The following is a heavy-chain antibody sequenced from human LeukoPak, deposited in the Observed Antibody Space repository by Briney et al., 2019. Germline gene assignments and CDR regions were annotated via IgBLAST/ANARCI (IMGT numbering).Heavy chain of an antibody. Sequence: ASVKVSCKASGYIFSRYGISWVRQAPGQGLEWMGWISAYNGNTNYAQKLQGRVTMTTDTSTSTAYMELRSLRSDDTAVYYCAKGSYYDSSGYYYTDYWGQGTLVTVSS. J-gene: IGHJ4*02. D-gene: IGHD3-22*01. CDR1: GYIFSRYG. CDR2: ISAYNGNT. V-gene: IGHV1-18*01. CDR3: AKGSYYDSSGYYYTDY.